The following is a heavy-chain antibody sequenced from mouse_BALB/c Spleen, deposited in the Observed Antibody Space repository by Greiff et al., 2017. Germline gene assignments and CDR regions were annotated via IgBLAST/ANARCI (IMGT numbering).Heavy chain of an antibody. CDR3: ARHGRNWYGSSYWFAY. CDR1: GFAFSSYD. D-gene: IGHD1-1*01. Sequence: EVKLVESGGGLVKPGGSLKLSCAASGFAFSSYDMSWVRQTPEKRLEWVAYISSGGGSTYYPDTVKGRFTISRDNAKNTLYLQMSSLKSEDTAMYYCARHGRNWYGSSYWFAYWGQGTLVTVSA. J-gene: IGHJ3*01. CDR2: ISSGGGST. V-gene: IGHV5-12-1*01.